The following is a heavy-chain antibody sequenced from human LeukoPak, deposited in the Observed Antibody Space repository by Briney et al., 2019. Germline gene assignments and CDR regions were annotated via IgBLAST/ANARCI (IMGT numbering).Heavy chain of an antibody. CDR3: AKDEYYYGSGSCFDY. CDR1: GFTFSSYA. D-gene: IGHD3-10*01. Sequence: PGGSLRLSCAASGFTFSSYAMNWVRQAPGKGLEWVSAISGSGGSTYYADSVKGRFTISRDNSKNTMYQQMNSLRAEETAVYYCAKDEYYYGSGSCFDYWGQGTLVTVSS. CDR2: ISGSGGST. J-gene: IGHJ4*02. V-gene: IGHV3-23*01.